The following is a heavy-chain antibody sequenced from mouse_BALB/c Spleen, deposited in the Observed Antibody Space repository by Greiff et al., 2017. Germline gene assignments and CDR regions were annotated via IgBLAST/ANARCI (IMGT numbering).Heavy chain of an antibody. CDR1: GFAFSSYD. V-gene: IGHV5-12-1*01. J-gene: IGHJ3*01. CDR2: ISSGGGST. D-gene: IGHD2-1*01. CDR3: ARHGDYGNYVSWFAY. Sequence: EVQLVESGGGLVKPGGSLKLSCAASGFAFSSYDMSWVRQTPEKRLEWVAYISSGGGSTYYPDTVKGRFTISRDNAKNTLYLQMSSLKSEDTAMYYCARHGDYGNYVSWFAYWGQGTLVTVSA.